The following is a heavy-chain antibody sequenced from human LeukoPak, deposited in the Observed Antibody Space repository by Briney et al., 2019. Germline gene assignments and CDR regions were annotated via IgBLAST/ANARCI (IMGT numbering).Heavy chain of an antibody. V-gene: IGHV1-2*02. J-gene: IGHJ5*02. CDR3: ARDQQCRLSNWFDP. CDR2: INPNSGGT. Sequence: ASVKVSCKASGYTFTGYYMHWVRQAPGQRLEWMGWINPNSGGTKYAQKFQGRVTMTRDTSISTAYMALSRLRSDDTAVYYCARDQQCRLSNWFDPWGQGTLVTVSS. CDR1: GYTFTGYY. D-gene: IGHD6-19*01.